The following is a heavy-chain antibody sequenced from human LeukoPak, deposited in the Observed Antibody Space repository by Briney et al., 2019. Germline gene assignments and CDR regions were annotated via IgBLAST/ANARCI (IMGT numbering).Heavy chain of an antibody. Sequence: SVKVSCKASGGTFSSYAISWVRQAPGQGLEWMGGIIPIFGTANYAQKFQGRVTITADKSTSTAYMELSSLRSEDTAVYYCARAHSGGSQVYYYYYMDVWGKGTAVTVSS. CDR3: ARAHSGGSQVYYYYYMDV. J-gene: IGHJ6*03. CDR2: IIPIFGTA. CDR1: GGTFSSYA. V-gene: IGHV1-69*06. D-gene: IGHD2-15*01.